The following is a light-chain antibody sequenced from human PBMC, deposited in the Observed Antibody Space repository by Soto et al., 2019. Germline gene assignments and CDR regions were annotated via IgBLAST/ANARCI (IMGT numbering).Light chain of an antibody. V-gene: IGLV2-8*01. J-gene: IGLJ2*01. CDR2: GVT. CDR1: GSDIGAYNF. CDR3: ATWDDRLSAAV. Sequence: QSALAQPPSASGSPGQSVTISCTGSGSDIGAYNFVSWYQQHPGKAPKLMIFGVTERPSGVPDRFSGSKSGNTASLTVSGLQADDEAIYYCATWDDRLSAAVFGGGTKVTVL.